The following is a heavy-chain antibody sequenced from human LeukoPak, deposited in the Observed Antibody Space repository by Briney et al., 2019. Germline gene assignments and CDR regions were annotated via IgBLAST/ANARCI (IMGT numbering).Heavy chain of an antibody. CDR1: GFTFSDYG. CDR3: ARDASGWYNWFDP. V-gene: IGHV3-21*01. CDR2: ISGSGIST. Sequence: GGSLRLSCAAAGFTFSDYGMNWVRQAPGKGLEWVSGISGSGISTYYADSVKGRFTISRDNAKNSVSLQMNSLRAKDTAVYFCARDASGWYNWFDPWGQGTLVTVSS. J-gene: IGHJ5*02. D-gene: IGHD6-19*01.